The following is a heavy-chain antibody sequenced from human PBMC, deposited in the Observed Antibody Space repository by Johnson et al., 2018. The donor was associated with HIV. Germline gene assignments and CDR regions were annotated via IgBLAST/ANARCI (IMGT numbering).Heavy chain of an antibody. V-gene: IGHV3-66*01. CDR3: ARGRGDYGLAFDI. D-gene: IGHD4-17*01. CDR1: GFAVSSNY. J-gene: IGHJ3*02. Sequence: GVSGFAVSSNYMSWVRQAPGKGLEWVSIIYSGGSTYYAESVKGRFTISRDNSKNTLYLQMNSLRAEDTAVYYCARGRGDYGLAFDIWGQWTMVTVSS. CDR2: IYSGGST.